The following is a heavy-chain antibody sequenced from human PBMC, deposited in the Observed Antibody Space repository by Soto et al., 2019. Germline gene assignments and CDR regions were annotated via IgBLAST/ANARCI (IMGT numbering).Heavy chain of an antibody. Sequence: GASVKVSCKASGYTFTGYYMHWVRQAPGQGLEWMGWINPNSGGTNYAQKFQGWVTMTRDTSISTAYMELSRLRSDDTAVYYCARGGINIVATTKPFDYWGQGTLVTVSS. D-gene: IGHD5-12*01. CDR2: INPNSGGT. J-gene: IGHJ4*02. CDR3: ARGGINIVATTKPFDY. V-gene: IGHV1-2*04. CDR1: GYTFTGYY.